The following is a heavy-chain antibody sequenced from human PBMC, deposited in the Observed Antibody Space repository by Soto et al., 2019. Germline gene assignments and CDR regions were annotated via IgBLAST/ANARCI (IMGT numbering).Heavy chain of an antibody. CDR1: GFTFDDYA. CDR3: AKGETGYSSGWLFDY. V-gene: IGHV3-9*01. Sequence: ESGGGLVQPGRSLRLSCAASGFTFDDYAMHWVRQAPGKGLEWVSGISWNSGSIGYADSVKGRFTISRDNAKNSLYLQMNSLRAEDTALYYCAKGETGYSSGWLFDYWGQGTLVTVSS. CDR2: ISWNSGSI. D-gene: IGHD6-19*01. J-gene: IGHJ4*02.